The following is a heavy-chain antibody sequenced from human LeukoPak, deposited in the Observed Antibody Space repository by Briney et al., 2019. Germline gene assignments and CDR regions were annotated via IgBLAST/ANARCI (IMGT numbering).Heavy chain of an antibody. CDR3: ARDRVPDDAFDI. J-gene: IGHJ3*02. V-gene: IGHV3-23*01. CDR2: ISGSGGST. Sequence: GGSLSLSCAASGFTFSSYAMSWVRQAPGKGLEWVSGISGSGGSTDYADSVKGRFAISRDNSKNTLYLQMNSLRAEDTAVYYCARDRVPDDAFDIWGQGAMVTVSS. D-gene: IGHD3-10*01. CDR1: GFTFSSYA.